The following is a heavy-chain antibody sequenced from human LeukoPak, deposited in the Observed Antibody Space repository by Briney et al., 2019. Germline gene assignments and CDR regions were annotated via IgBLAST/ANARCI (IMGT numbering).Heavy chain of an antibody. V-gene: IGHV1-8*01. D-gene: IGHD3-10*01. Sequence: ASVKVSCKASGYTFTSYDINWVRQATGQGLEWMGWMNPNSGNTGYAQKFQGRVTMTRNTSISTAYMELSSLRSEDTAVYYCARGPFFRITMVRGVDYWGQGTLVTVSS. CDR1: GYTFTSYD. CDR3: ARGPFFRITMVRGVDY. CDR2: MNPNSGNT. J-gene: IGHJ4*02.